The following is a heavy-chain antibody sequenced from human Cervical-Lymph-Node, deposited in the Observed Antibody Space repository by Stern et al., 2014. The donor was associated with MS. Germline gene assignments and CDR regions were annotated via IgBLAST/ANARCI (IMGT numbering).Heavy chain of an antibody. Sequence: VQLEESGAEVKKPGASVKVSCKASGYAFTIYYMHWVRQAPGQGLEWMGMINPGGGGTTYAQKFQGRVSMTRDTSTSTVYMELSSLISDDTAVYYCARSGAQELIDYWGQGTLVTVSS. V-gene: IGHV1-46*01. D-gene: IGHD1-26*01. CDR3: ARSGAQELIDY. J-gene: IGHJ4*02. CDR1: GYAFTIYY. CDR2: INPGGGGT.